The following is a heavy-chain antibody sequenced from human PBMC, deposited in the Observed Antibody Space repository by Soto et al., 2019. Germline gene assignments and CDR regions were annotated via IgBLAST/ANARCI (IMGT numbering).Heavy chain of an antibody. CDR3: VQSYSSGLQAFDY. CDR1: GFTFSSYS. J-gene: IGHJ4*02. Sequence: GGSLRLSCAASGFTFSSYSMNWVRQAPGKGLEWVSSISSSSSYIYYADSVKGRFTISRDNAKNSLYLQMNSLRAEDTAVYYCVQSYSSGLQAFDYWGQGTLVTVSS. V-gene: IGHV3-21*01. CDR2: ISSSSSYI. D-gene: IGHD6-19*01.